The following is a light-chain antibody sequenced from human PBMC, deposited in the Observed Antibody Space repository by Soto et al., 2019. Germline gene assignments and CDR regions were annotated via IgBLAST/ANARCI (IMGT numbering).Light chain of an antibody. J-gene: IGLJ3*02. Sequence: QSVLTQPPSASGSPGQSVTISCTGTSSDVGSYNYVSWYQQHPGKAPKLMIYAVSKWPLGVPDRFSGSKSGNTASLTVSGLQAEDEADYYCSSYAGSNNWVFGGGTKLTVL. CDR1: SSDVGSYNY. CDR3: SSYAGSNNWV. V-gene: IGLV2-8*01. CDR2: AVS.